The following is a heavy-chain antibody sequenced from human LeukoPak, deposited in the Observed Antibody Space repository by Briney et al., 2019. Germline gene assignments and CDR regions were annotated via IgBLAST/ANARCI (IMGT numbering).Heavy chain of an antibody. J-gene: IGHJ4*02. V-gene: IGHV1-69*01. CDR3: ARSYDFWSGYSYYFDY. CDR1: GGTFSSYA. CDR2: IIPIFGTA. D-gene: IGHD3-3*01. Sequence: SVKVSCKASGGTFSSYAISWVRQAPGQGLEWMGGIIPIFGTANYAQKFQGRVTITADESTSTAYMELSSLRSEDTAVYYCARSYDFWSGYSYYFDYWGQRTLVTVSS.